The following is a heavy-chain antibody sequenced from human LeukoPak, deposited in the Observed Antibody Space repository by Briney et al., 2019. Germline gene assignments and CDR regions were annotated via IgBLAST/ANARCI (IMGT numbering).Heavy chain of an antibody. J-gene: IGHJ6*02. D-gene: IGHD3-10*01. CDR3: TTSMVRGVIISPYYGMDV. V-gene: IGHV3-15*01. Sequence: GGSLRLSCAASGFTFSNAWMSWVRQAPGKGLEWVGRIKSKTDGGTTAYAAPVKGRSTISRDDSKNTLYLQMNSLKTEDTAGYYCTTSMVRGVIISPYYGMDVWGQGTTVTVSS. CDR2: IKSKTDGGTT. CDR1: GFTFSNAW.